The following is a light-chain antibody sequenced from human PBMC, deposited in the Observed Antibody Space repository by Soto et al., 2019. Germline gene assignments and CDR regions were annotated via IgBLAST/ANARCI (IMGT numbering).Light chain of an antibody. J-gene: IGKJ2*01. CDR1: QSVSSSY. V-gene: IGKV3-20*01. CDR2: GAS. Sequence: EIVLTQSPGTLSLSLGERATLSCRASQSVSSSYLAWYQQKPGQAPRLLIYGASSRATGIPDRFSGSGSVTDFTLTISRLEPEDFAVYYCQQYGSSPNTFGQGTKLEIK. CDR3: QQYGSSPNT.